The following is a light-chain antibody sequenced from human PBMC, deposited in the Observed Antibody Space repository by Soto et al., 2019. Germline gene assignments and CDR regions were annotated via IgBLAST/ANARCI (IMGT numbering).Light chain of an antibody. Sequence: DIVMTQSPLSLPVTPGEPASISCRSSQSLLHSNGYNYLDWYLQKPGQSPQLLIYLGSNRASGVPYRFRGSGSGTDFTLKISRVEAEDVGVYYCMQALQTPPTFGQGTKVEIK. CDR3: MQALQTPPT. J-gene: IGKJ1*01. V-gene: IGKV2-28*01. CDR1: QSLLHSNGYNY. CDR2: LGS.